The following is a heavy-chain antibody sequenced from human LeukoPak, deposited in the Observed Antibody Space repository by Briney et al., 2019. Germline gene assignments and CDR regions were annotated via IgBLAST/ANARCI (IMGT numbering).Heavy chain of an antibody. CDR1: GWTYISQY. CDR2: INPKSGGT. CDR3: ARPSWSSGGLLHV. V-gene: IGHV1-2*02. J-gene: IGHJ6*02. D-gene: IGHD3-10*01. Sequence: ASVTVSFTASGWTYISQYCHEVRQAPGQGLEWMGWINPKSGGTNFAQKFQGRVTMTRDTSISTAYMDLSGLKSDDTAVYYCARPSWSSGGLLHVWGQGTTVTVSS.